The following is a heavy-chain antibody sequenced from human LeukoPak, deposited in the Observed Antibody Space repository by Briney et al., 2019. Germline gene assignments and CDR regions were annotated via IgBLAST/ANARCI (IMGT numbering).Heavy chain of an antibody. CDR3: AREANNEDYYDSSGYYYGVDY. Sequence: PGGSLRLSCAASGFTFSSYSMNWVRQAPGKGLEWVSSISSSSSYIYYADSVKGRFTISRDNAKNSLYLQMNSLRAEDTAVYYCAREANNEDYYDSSGYYYGVDYWGQGTLVTVSS. J-gene: IGHJ4*02. D-gene: IGHD3-22*01. CDR1: GFTFSSYS. V-gene: IGHV3-21*01. CDR2: ISSSSSYI.